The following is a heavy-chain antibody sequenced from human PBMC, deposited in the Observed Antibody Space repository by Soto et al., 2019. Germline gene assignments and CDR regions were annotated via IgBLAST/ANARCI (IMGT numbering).Heavy chain of an antibody. D-gene: IGHD2-2*01. CDR1: GGSISSSRYY. CDR3: ARVPDY. CDR2: IYYNGST. V-gene: IGHV4-39*07. J-gene: IGHJ4*02. Sequence: SETLSLTCTVSGGSISSSRYYWGWVRQPPGKGLEWIGSIYYNGSTYYNPSLKSRVTISIDRSKNQFSLKLSSVTAADTAVYYCARVPDYWGQGILVTVS.